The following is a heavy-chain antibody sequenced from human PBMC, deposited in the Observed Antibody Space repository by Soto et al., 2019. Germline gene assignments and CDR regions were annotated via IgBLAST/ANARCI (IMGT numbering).Heavy chain of an antibody. CDR3: ARGSFLEELNDF. CDR2: VNPNSGNT. Sequence: QVQLVQSGAEVREPGASVKVSCKASGYSFTSFDIHWVRQAPGQGLEWMGWVNPNSGNTAYAQKFQGRVTMTSDASIRTAYIELSSLTSEDTAVYYCARGSFLEELNDFWGQGTLVTVSS. CDR1: GYSFTSFD. V-gene: IGHV1-8*01. J-gene: IGHJ4*02. D-gene: IGHD3-16*01.